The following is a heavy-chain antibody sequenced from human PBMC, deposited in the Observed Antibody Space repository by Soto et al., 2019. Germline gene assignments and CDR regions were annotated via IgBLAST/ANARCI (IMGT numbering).Heavy chain of an antibody. CDR2: IYPGDSDT. CDR1: GYSFTSYW. J-gene: IGHJ6*02. Sequence: PGESLKISCKGSGYSFTSYWIGWVRQMPGKGLEWMGIIYPGDSDTRYSPSFQGQVTISADKSISTAYLQWSSLKASDTAMYYWAGWGGYSGYARHYYGMDVWGQGTTVTVSS. D-gene: IGHD5-12*01. V-gene: IGHV5-51*01. CDR3: AGWGGYSGYARHYYGMDV.